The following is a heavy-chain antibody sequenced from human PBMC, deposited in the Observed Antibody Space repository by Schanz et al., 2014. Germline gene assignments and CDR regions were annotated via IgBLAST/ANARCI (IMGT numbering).Heavy chain of an antibody. CDR1: GFTFSSYA. CDR2: ISDSGDTA. V-gene: IGHV3-23*01. J-gene: IGHJ4*02. CDR3: ARDRRNADLDY. D-gene: IGHD1-1*01. Sequence: EVQLLESGGGLIQPGGSLRLSCAASGFTFSSYAMSWVRQAPGKGLEWVSLISDSGDTAYYADSVKGRFTISRDNAKNSLYLEMNSLRAEDTALYYCARDRRNADLDYWGQGTLVTVSS.